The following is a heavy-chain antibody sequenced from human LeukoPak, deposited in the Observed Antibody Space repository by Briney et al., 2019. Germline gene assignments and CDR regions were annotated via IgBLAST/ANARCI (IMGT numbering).Heavy chain of an antibody. Sequence: GGSLRLSCAASGFTFSSYAMSWVRQAPGKGLEWVAAISGSGGSTYYADSVKGRFTISRDNSKNTLYLQMNSLRAEDTAVYYCAKDPDIVVVPAAIWFDPWGQGTLVTVSS. CDR1: GFTFSSYA. V-gene: IGHV3-23*01. J-gene: IGHJ5*02. CDR2: ISGSGGST. D-gene: IGHD2-2*01. CDR3: AKDPDIVVVPAAIWFDP.